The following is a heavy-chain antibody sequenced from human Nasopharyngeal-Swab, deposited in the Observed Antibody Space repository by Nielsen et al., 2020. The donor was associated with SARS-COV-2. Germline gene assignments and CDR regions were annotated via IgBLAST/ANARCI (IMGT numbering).Heavy chain of an antibody. CDR2: ISSSSSTI. V-gene: IGHV3-48*01. J-gene: IGHJ4*02. CDR1: GFTFSSYS. CDR3: AKANTRDFDY. Sequence: GGSLRLSCAASGFTFSSYSMNWVRQAPGKGLEWVSYISSSSSTIYYADSVKGRFTISRDNAKNSLYLQMNSLRAEDTAVYYCAKANTRDFDYWGQGTLVTVSS.